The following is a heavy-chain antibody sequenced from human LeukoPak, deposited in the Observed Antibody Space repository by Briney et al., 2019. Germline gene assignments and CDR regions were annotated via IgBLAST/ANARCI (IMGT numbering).Heavy chain of an antibody. V-gene: IGHV1-46*01. CDR3: ARDQEGFDY. CDR2: IYPRDGST. Sequence: ASVNVSFTASGYTFTSNYIHWVRQAPGQGLEWMGMIYPRDGSTSYAQKFQGRVTVTRDTSTSTVHMELSGLRSEDTAVYYCARDQEGFDYWGQGTLVTVSS. CDR1: GYTFTSNY. J-gene: IGHJ4*02.